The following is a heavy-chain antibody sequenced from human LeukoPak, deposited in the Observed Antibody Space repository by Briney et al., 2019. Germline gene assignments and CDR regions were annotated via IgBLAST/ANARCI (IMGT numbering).Heavy chain of an antibody. CDR3: TTEGSY. Sequence: GGPLRLSCAASGFTLRNAWVRWVGEAPGKGLEGVGHIKRKTDGGTTDYAAPVKGRCTISRDDSKNTLYLQMSSLKTEDTAVYYCTTEGSYWGQGTLVSVPS. CDR1: GFTLRNAW. CDR2: IKRKTDGGTT. J-gene: IGHJ4*02. V-gene: IGHV3-15*01.